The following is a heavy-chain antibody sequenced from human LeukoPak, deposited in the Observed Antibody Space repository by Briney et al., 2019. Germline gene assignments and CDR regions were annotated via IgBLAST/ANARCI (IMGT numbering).Heavy chain of an antibody. Sequence: GGSLRLSCAASGFSFSNAWMSWVRQAPGKGLEGVGRIKSKTDGGTTDYAAPVKGRFTISRDDSKNTLYLQMNSLKTEDTAVYYCTTVITMIDAFDYWGQGTLVTVSS. CDR1: GFSFSNAW. J-gene: IGHJ4*02. V-gene: IGHV3-15*01. D-gene: IGHD3-22*01. CDR3: TTVITMIDAFDY. CDR2: IKSKTDGGTT.